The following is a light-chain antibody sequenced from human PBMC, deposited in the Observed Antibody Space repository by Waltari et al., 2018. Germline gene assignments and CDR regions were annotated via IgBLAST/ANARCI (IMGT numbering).Light chain of an antibody. Sequence: DIVMTQSPDSLAVSLGERATIHCKSSQSVFYSSNNRNYLGWYQHKAGQPPKLLIYWASTRGSGVPDRFSGSGSGTDFTLTISNLQAEDVAVYYCQQYYATPRTFGQGTKVAIK. CDR1: QSVFYSSNNRNY. J-gene: IGKJ1*01. V-gene: IGKV4-1*01. CDR2: WAS. CDR3: QQYYATPRT.